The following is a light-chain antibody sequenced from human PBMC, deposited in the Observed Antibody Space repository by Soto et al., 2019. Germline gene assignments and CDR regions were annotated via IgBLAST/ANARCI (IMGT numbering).Light chain of an antibody. CDR3: GTWDSSLSAGV. Sequence: QSVLTQPPSVSAAPGQKVTISCSGSSSNIGNNYVSWYQQLPGTAPKLLIYDNNKRPSGIPDRFSGSKSGTSPTLGITGLQTGDEADYYCGTWDSSLSAGVFGGGTKVTVL. J-gene: IGLJ2*01. CDR1: SSNIGNNY. CDR2: DNN. V-gene: IGLV1-51*01.